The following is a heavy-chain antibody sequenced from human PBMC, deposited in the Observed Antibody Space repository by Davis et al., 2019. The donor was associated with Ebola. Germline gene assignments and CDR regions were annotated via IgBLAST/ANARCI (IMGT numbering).Heavy chain of an antibody. CDR2: INTNTGNP. D-gene: IGHD2-8*01. V-gene: IGHV7-4-1*02. CDR3: ARVLLWDIVLMVYSQTPFDY. J-gene: IGHJ4*02. CDR1: GYTFTSYA. Sequence: AASVKVSCKASGYTFTSYAMNWVRQAPGQGLEWMGWINTNTGNPTYAQGFTGRFVFSLDTSVSTAYLQISSLKAEDTAVYYCARVLLWDIVLMVYSQTPFDYWGQGTLVTVSS.